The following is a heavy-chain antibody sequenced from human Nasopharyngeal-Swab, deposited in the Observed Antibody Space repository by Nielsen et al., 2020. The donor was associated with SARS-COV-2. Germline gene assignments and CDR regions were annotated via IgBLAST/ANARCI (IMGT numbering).Heavy chain of an antibody. CDR3: ASRKWPTVPDNVY. J-gene: IGHJ4*02. CDR2: ISSSSSYI. Sequence: WIRQPPGKGLEWVSSISSSSSYIYYADSVKGRFTISRDNAKNSLYLQMNSLRAEDTAAYYCASRKWPTVPDNVYWGQGTLVTVSS. D-gene: IGHD5-12*01. V-gene: IGHV3-21*01.